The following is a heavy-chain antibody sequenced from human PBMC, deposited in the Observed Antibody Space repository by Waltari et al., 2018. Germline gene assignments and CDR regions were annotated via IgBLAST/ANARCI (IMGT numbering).Heavy chain of an antibody. V-gene: IGHV3-7*01. J-gene: IGHJ4*01. Sequence: EVQLVESWGGLVQPGGSLRLSGLDSEFTLSSYWMTWFRQAPGKGLEWVASIKEDGSDKKYVDSVKGRFTISRDNAKNSLYLQMNSLRVDDTAVYHCARGRGWIFDYWGHGTLVTVSS. CDR1: EFTLSSYW. CDR2: IKEDGSDK. CDR3: ARGRGWIFDY. D-gene: IGHD6-19*01.